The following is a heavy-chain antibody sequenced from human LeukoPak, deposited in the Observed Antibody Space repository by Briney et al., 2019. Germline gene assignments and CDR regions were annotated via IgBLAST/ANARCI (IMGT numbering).Heavy chain of an antibody. Sequence: SVKVSCKASGFSFSNSAVQWVRQARGQRREWIGWIVVGSGNTIYVQKFQERVTITRDMSTSTAYMELSSLRSEDTAVYYCAAAYIGGAMVTNAFDIWGQGTMVTVSS. V-gene: IGHV1-58*01. CDR2: IVVGSGNT. CDR1: GFSFSNSA. CDR3: AAAYIGGAMVTNAFDI. J-gene: IGHJ3*02. D-gene: IGHD5-18*01.